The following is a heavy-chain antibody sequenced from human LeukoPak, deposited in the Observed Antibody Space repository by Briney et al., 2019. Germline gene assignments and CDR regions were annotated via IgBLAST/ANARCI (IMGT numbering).Heavy chain of an antibody. CDR1: GFTFSTYA. CDR2: IRPDGDRT. CDR3: AREQSGTRGWYTVDY. D-gene: IGHD6-19*01. Sequence: GGSLRLSCAASGFTFSTYAITWVRQGPGKGLEWVSAIRPDGDRTYYANSVRGRFTISRGNSKDTVYLQINGLRVEDTAVYYCAREQSGTRGWYTVDYWGQGTLVTVSS. J-gene: IGHJ4*02. V-gene: IGHV3-23*01.